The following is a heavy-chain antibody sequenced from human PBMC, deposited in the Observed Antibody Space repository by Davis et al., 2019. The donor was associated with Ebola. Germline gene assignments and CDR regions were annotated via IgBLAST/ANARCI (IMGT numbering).Heavy chain of an antibody. V-gene: IGHV3-73*01. CDR1: GFTFSGSA. Sequence: GGSLRLSCAASGFTFSGSAMHWVRQASGKGLEWVGRIRSKANSYATAYAASVKGRFTISRDDSKNTAYLQMNSLKTEDTAVYYCTRSGDGYIETWDWFDPWGQGTLVTVSS. J-gene: IGHJ5*02. CDR2: IRSKANSYAT. D-gene: IGHD5-24*01. CDR3: TRSGDGYIETWDWFDP.